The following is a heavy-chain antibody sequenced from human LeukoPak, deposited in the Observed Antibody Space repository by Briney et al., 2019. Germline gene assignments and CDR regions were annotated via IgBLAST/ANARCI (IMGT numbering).Heavy chain of an antibody. CDR3: ARDPGITMVRGTSLGV. Sequence: PSQTLFLTCTVSGGSISSGGYYWSWIRQPPGKGLEWIGYIYHSGSTYYNPSLKSRVTISVDRSKNQFSLKLSSVTAADTAVYYCARDPGITMVRGTSLGVWGKGTTVTVSS. V-gene: IGHV4-30-2*01. CDR2: IYHSGST. D-gene: IGHD3-10*01. CDR1: GGSISSGGYY. J-gene: IGHJ6*04.